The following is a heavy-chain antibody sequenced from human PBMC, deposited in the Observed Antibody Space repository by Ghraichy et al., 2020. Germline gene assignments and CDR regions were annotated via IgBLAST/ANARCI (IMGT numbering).Heavy chain of an antibody. CDR1: GYTFTSYY. J-gene: IGHJ5*02. CDR3: ARDDCSSTSCYMSPHEINWFDP. CDR2: INPSGGST. Sequence: ASVKVSCKASGYTFTSYYMHWVRQAPGQGLEWMGIINPSGGSTSYAQKFQGRVTMTRDTSTSTVYMELSSLRSEDTAVYYCARDDCSSTSCYMSPHEINWFDPWGQGTLVTVSS. D-gene: IGHD2-2*02. V-gene: IGHV1-46*01.